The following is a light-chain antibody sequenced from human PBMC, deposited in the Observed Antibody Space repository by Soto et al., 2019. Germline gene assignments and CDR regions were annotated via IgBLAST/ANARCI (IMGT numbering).Light chain of an antibody. V-gene: IGKV3-15*01. CDR2: AAS. CDR3: QQYDSWPRT. J-gene: IGKJ1*01. CDR1: QSVRRN. Sequence: EIVMTQSPATLSVSPGERVTLSCRASQSVRRNLAWYQHTPGQAPRLLIDAASTKANDIPARFSGTGSGTEFTLSISSLQSEDFAVYYCQQYDSWPRTFGQGTKVEVK.